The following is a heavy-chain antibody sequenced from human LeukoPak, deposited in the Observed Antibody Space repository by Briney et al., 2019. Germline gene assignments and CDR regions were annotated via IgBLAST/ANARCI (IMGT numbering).Heavy chain of an antibody. CDR3: ARDRRSENWGSGGVNY. J-gene: IGHJ4*02. D-gene: IGHD7-27*01. Sequence: HPGGSLRLSCTASGFTFRTSAMYWVRQAPGKGLEWVVVISYDGSNKYYADSVKGRFTISRDNSKNTLYLQMNSLRAEDTAVYYCARDRRSENWGSGGVNYWGQGTLVTVSS. CDR2: ISYDGSNK. V-gene: IGHV3-30*19. CDR1: GFTFRTSA.